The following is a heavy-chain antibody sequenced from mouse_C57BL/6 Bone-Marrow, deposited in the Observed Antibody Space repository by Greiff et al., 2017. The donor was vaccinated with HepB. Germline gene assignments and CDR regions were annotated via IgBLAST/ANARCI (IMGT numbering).Heavy chain of an antibody. V-gene: IGHV6-3*01. CDR2: IRLKSDNYAT. Sequence: EVKVEESGGGLVQPGGSMKLSCVASGFTFSNYWMNWVRQSPEKGLEWVAQIRLKSDNYATHYAESVKGRFTISRDDSKSSVYLQMNNLRAEDTGIYYCTGDDYGAWFAYWGQGTLVTVSA. CDR1: GFTFSNYW. D-gene: IGHD2-4*01. CDR3: TGDDYGAWFAY. J-gene: IGHJ3*01.